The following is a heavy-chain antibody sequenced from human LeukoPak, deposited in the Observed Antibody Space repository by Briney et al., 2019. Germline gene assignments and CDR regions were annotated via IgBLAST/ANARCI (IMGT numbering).Heavy chain of an antibody. CDR2: IRGSGGST. CDR3: AKDHNRRGSGSQNGGGDY. CDR1: GFTFSSYA. Sequence: GRSLRLSRAASGFTFSSYATSWVPQAPGEGLEWVSAIRGSGGSTYYADSVKGRFTISRDNSKNTLYLKMNSLIAEDTAVYDCAKDHNRRGSGSQNGGGDYWGQGTLVTVSS. J-gene: IGHJ4*02. V-gene: IGHV3-23*01. D-gene: IGHD3-10*01.